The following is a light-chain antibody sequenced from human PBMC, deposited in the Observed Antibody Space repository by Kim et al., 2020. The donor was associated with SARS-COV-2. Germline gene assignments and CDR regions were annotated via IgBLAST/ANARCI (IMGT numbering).Light chain of an antibody. J-gene: IGLJ3*02. CDR2: EVS. CDR1: SNDVGTYKY. CDR3: SSYTRVSTWV. V-gene: IGLV2-14*03. Sequence: GQSLTISCTGTSNDVGTYKYVSWYQQHPGKAPQLLIFEVSERPSGVSDRFSGSKSGNTASLTISGLQAEDEGDYYCSSYTRVSTWVFGGGTKVTVL.